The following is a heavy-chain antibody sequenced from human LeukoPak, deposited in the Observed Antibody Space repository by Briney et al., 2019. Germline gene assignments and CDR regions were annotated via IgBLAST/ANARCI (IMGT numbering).Heavy chain of an antibody. D-gene: IGHD3-16*01. Sequence: SSETLSLTCAVYGGSFSGYYWSWIRQPPGKGLEWIGEINHSGSTNCNPSLKSRVTISVDASKNQFSLKLSSVTAADTAVYYCARRPKRGHLMGGWFDPWGQGTLVTVSS. CDR3: ARRPKRGHLMGGWFDP. V-gene: IGHV4-34*01. J-gene: IGHJ5*02. CDR1: GGSFSGYY. CDR2: INHSGST.